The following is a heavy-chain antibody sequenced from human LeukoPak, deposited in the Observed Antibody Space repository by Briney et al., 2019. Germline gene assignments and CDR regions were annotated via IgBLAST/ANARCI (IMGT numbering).Heavy chain of an antibody. J-gene: IGHJ4*02. CDR1: GFTFDDYA. Sequence: GGSLRLSCAASGFTFDDYAIHWVRQAPGKGLEWVSLISADGGTTYYADSVKGRFTISRDNGKNSLYLQMNSPRTEDTALYYCAGYNWNYYFDYWGQGTLVTVSS. V-gene: IGHV3-43*02. CDR2: ISADGGTT. CDR3: AGYNWNYYFDY. D-gene: IGHD1-7*01.